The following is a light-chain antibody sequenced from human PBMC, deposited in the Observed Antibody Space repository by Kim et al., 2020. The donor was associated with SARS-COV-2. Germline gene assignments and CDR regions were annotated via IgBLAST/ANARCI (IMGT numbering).Light chain of an antibody. CDR1: QSVRSN. J-gene: IGKJ1*01. CDR3: QQYHDWPPAT. CDR2: GAS. V-gene: IGKV3-15*01. Sequence: EIVMTQSPGTLSVSPGERATLSCRASQSVRSNLAWYQQKPGQAPRLLIYGASSRATDIPVRFSGSGSGTEFTLTISSLQAEGSAVYYCQQYHDWPPATLGRGTKVDIK.